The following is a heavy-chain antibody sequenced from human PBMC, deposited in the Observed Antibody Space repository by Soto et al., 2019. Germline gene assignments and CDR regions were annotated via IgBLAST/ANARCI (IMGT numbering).Heavy chain of an antibody. Sequence: QVQLVQSGAEVKKPGASVKVSCKASGYTFTSYDINWVRQAAGQGLEWLGWMNPSSGNKAYAQNFQGRVTMTRNTSISTAYWELTSLTSEDTAAYYCARGGVSRGAFDIWGRGTLVTVTS. V-gene: IGHV1-8*01. CDR3: ARGGVSRGAFDI. CDR2: MNPSSGNK. D-gene: IGHD3-10*01. CDR1: GYTFTSYD. J-gene: IGHJ3*02.